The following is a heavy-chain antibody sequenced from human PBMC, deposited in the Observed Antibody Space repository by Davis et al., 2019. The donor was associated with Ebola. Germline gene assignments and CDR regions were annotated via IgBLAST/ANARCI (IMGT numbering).Heavy chain of an antibody. J-gene: IGHJ4*02. CDR3: ARAVYYYGSGSYSDYFDY. CDR2: ISSSSSYI. V-gene: IGHV3-21*01. CDR1: GFTFSSYS. D-gene: IGHD3-10*01. Sequence: PGGSLRLSCAASGFTFSSYSMNWVRQAPGKGLEWVSSISSSSSYIYYADSVKGRFTISRDNAKNSLYLQMNSLRAEDTAVYYRARAVYYYGSGSYSDYFDYWGQGTLVTVSS.